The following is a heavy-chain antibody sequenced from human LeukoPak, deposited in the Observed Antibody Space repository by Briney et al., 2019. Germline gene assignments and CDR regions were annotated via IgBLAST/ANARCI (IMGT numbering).Heavy chain of an antibody. Sequence: GGSLRLSCVASGFTFSDAWMNWVRHAPGKGLEWVCRIKSKTDDGTIDYAAPVKDRFTISRDDSKSILYLQMNSLKTEDTAVYYCTTRGISVSGLGCWGQGTLVTVSS. J-gene: IGHJ4*02. D-gene: IGHD6-19*01. CDR3: TTRGISVSGLGC. V-gene: IGHV3-15*01. CDR2: IKSKTDDGTI. CDR1: GFTFSDAW.